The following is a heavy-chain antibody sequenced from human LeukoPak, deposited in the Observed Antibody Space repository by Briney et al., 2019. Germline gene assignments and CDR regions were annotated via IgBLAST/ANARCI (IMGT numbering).Heavy chain of an antibody. CDR1: GFTFSGYT. D-gene: IGHD2-2*01. V-gene: IGHV3-21*01. J-gene: IGHJ6*02. CDR2: ITSSSSYI. CDR3: ARDYSSSGTFFGYYYGMDV. Sequence: PGGSLRLPCAASGFTFSGYTMNWVRQAPGKGLEWVSAITSSSSYIYYADSIKGRFTISRDNAENSLYLQMNSLRDEDTAVYYCARDYSSSGTFFGYYYGMDVWGQGTTVTVSS.